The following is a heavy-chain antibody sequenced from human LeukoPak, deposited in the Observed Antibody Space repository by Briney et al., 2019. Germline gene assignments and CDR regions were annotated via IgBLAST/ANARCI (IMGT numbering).Heavy chain of an antibody. CDR3: VTYFVNGGGRGH. J-gene: IGHJ4*02. D-gene: IGHD3-9*01. CDR1: GASVSSGDYH. V-gene: IGHV4-61*08. Sequence: PETLSLTCTVSGASVSSGDYHWSWVRQAPGKGLEWIGHNQNPSYNPSLKSRVVISIHTSRNQFSLTLNTVTAADTATYFCVTYFVNGGGRGHWGPGALVTVSS. CDR2: HNQNP.